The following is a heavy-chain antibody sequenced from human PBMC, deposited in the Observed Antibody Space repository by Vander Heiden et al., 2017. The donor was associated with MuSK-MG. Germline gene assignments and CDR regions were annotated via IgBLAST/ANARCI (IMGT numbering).Heavy chain of an antibody. CDR2: TYYRSQWFN. CDR1: GDSVSTNSAA. D-gene: IGHD1-26*01. Sequence: QVQLQQSGPGLVKPSQTLSLTCAISGDSVSTNSAAWNWIRQSPSRGLEWLGRTYYRSQWFNEYAPSVKSRITINPDTSKNRFSLQLNSVTPEDTAVYYCARDPGSSASFDYWGQGTLVTVSS. V-gene: IGHV6-1*01. CDR3: ARDPGSSASFDY. J-gene: IGHJ4*02.